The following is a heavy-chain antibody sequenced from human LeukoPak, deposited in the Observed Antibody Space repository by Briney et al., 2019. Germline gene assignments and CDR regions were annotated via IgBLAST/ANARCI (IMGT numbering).Heavy chain of an antibody. J-gene: IGHJ4*02. Sequence: GGSLRLSCAASGFTFSSYAMSWLRQAPEKGQEWVSAISGSGGSTYYADSVKGRFTISRDNSKNTLYLQMNSLRAEDTAVYYCAKHNSVTHEPIDYWGQGTLVTVSS. CDR3: AKHNSVTHEPIDY. CDR1: GFTFSSYA. D-gene: IGHD4-17*01. V-gene: IGHV3-23*01. CDR2: ISGSGGST.